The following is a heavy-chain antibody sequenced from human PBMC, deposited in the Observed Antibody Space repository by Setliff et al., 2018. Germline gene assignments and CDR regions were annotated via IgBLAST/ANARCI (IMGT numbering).Heavy chain of an antibody. D-gene: IGHD3-16*01. Sequence: GASVKVSCKASGYTFTGYYMYWARQAPGQGLEWMGRINPSRGATIYAQKFQGRVTMTSDTSISTAYMELGRLGSDDTAVYFCARDGGGDSYAFDIWGQGTMVTVSS. V-gene: IGHV1-2*06. CDR3: ARDGGGDSYAFDI. J-gene: IGHJ3*02. CDR2: INPSRGAT. CDR1: GYTFTGYY.